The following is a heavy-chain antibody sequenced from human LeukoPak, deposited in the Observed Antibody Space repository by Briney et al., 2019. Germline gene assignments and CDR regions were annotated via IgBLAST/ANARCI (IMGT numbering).Heavy chain of an antibody. CDR1: GFTFSSYA. CDR2: ISGSGDST. J-gene: IGHJ4*02. CDR3: AKSLPSWLQALDY. V-gene: IGHV3-23*01. D-gene: IGHD5-12*01. Sequence: PGGSLRLSRAASGFTFSSYAMSWVRQAPGKGLEWVSYISGSGDSTYYEDSVKGRFTISRDNSKNTLYLQMKSLRAEDTAVYYCAKSLPSWLQALDYRGQGTLVTVSS.